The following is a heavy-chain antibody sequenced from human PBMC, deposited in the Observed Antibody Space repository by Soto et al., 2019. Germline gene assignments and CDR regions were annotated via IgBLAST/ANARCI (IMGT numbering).Heavy chain of an antibody. D-gene: IGHD3-16*01. CDR3: ARRARKGLTPFDY. J-gene: IGHJ4*02. Sequence: PSETLSLTCAVYGGSFSGYYWSWIRQPPGKGLEWIGEINHSGSTNYNPSLKSRVTISVDTSKNQFSLKLSSVTAADTAVYYCARRARKGLTPFDYWGQGTLVTVSS. V-gene: IGHV4-34*01. CDR2: INHSGST. CDR1: GGSFSGYY.